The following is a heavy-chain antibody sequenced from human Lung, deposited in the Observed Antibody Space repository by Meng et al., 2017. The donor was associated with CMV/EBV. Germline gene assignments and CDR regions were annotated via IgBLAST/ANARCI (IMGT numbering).Heavy chain of an antibody. D-gene: IGHD1-26*01. Sequence: SETLSLTCTVSCASITSDDDFWIWIRQPPGKGLEWIGYIHYSGSSHYNASLKSRLTMSVDTPKNQFSLKLNSVTAADTAVYYCARVDRAVDYWGQGTLVTVSS. CDR3: ARVDRAVDY. CDR1: CASITSDDDF. V-gene: IGHV4-30-4*08. J-gene: IGHJ4*02. CDR2: IHYSGSS.